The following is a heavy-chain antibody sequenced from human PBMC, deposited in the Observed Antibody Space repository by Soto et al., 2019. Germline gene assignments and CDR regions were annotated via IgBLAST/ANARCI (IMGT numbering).Heavy chain of an antibody. V-gene: IGHV4-31*03. J-gene: IGHJ6*02. CDR1: GGSISSGGYY. Sequence: LSLTCTVSGGSISSGGYYWSWIRQHPGKGLEWIGYIYYSGSTYYNPSLKSRVTISVDTSKNQFSLKLSSVTAADTAVYYCARGRGMATINGYYYYGMDVWGQGTTVTVSS. D-gene: IGHD5-12*01. CDR3: ARGRGMATINGYYYYGMDV. CDR2: IYYSGST.